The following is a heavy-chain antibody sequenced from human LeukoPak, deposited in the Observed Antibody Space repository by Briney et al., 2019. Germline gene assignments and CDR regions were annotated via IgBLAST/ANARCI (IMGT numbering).Heavy chain of an antibody. D-gene: IGHD3-9*01. CDR1: GGSISSYY. CDR3: ARDPDWDDAFDI. V-gene: IGHV4-4*07. CDR2: IYTSGST. J-gene: IGHJ3*02. Sequence: SETLSLTCTVSGGSISSYYWSWIRQPAGKGREGIGRIYTSGSTNYNPSLKSRVTMSVDTSKNQFSLKLSSVTAADTAVYYCARDPDWDDAFDIWGQGTMVTVSS.